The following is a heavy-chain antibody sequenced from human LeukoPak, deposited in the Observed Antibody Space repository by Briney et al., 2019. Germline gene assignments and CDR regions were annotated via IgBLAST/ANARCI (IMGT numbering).Heavy chain of an antibody. Sequence: GGSLRLSCAASGFTFSSYGMHWVRQAPGKGLEWVAFIRYDGSNKYYADSVKGRFTISRDNSKNTLYLQMNSLRTEDTAVYYCARGTPSSSGWLYYGMDVWGQGTTVTVSS. CDR2: IRYDGSNK. CDR3: ARGTPSSSGWLYYGMDV. V-gene: IGHV3-30*02. J-gene: IGHJ6*02. CDR1: GFTFSSYG. D-gene: IGHD6-19*01.